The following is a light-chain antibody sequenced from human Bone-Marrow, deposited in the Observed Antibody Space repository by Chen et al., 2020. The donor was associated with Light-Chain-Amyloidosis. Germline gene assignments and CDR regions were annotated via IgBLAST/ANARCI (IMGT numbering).Light chain of an antibody. J-gene: IGKJ3*01. CDR1: QTVLFSSNKKNY. CDR3: QQYYNTPLT. V-gene: IGKV4-1*01. CDR2: WAS. Sequence: DIVMTQSPDPLAAALGERATINCKSSQTVLFSSNKKNYLAWYQQTPGQPPKLLIYWASTRQSGVPNRFSGSGSGTDFTRTIRSLQAEDVAVYYCQQYYNTPLTFGPGTRVDLK.